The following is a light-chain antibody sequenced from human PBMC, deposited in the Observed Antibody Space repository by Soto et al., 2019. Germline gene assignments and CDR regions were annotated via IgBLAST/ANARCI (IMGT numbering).Light chain of an antibody. CDR1: QSVISTY. CDR2: GAS. J-gene: IGKJ1*01. V-gene: IGKV3-20*01. CDR3: QQYRDSLGT. Sequence: EIVLPQSPGTLSLSPGERATLSCRASQSVISTYLAWYQQKPGQAPRLLIYGASSRATGIPDRFSGSGSGTDFTLTISRLEPEEFAVYYCQQYRDSLGTFGQRTKVEIK.